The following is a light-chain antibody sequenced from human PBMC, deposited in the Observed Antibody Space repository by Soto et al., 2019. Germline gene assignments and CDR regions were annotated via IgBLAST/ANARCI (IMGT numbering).Light chain of an antibody. CDR2: EVN. CDR1: SSDVGDYNY. J-gene: IGLJ2*01. CDR3: GSYTSTNSGVV. Sequence: QSALTQPASVSGSPGQSITISCTGTSSDVGDYNYVSWYQQRPGKVPKLIIYEVNNRPSGVSNRFSGSKSGNTASLTISGLQAEDEADYYCGSYTSTNSGVVFGGGTQLTVL. V-gene: IGLV2-14*01.